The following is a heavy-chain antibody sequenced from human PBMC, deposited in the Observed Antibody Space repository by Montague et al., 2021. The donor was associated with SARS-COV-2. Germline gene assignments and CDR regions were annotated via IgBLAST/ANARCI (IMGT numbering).Heavy chain of an antibody. CDR3: AREDRWNRFDP. CDR2: IYYRGST. J-gene: IGHJ5*02. CDR1: GGSINNSY. Sequence: SETLSLTCTVSGGSINNSYWSWIRQPPGKGLEWIGDIYYRGSTNYNPSLKTRVTISVDTSKNQFSLKLSSVTAADTAVYYCAREDRWNRFDPWGQGTLVIVSS. V-gene: IGHV4-59*01. D-gene: IGHD5-24*01.